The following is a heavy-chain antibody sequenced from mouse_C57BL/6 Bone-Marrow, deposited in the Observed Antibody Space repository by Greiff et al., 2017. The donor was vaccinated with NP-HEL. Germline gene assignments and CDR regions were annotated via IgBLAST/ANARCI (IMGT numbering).Heavy chain of an antibody. D-gene: IGHD1-1*01. Sequence: VQLQQSGPELVKPGASVKISCKASGYSFTDYNMTWVKQSHGKSLEWIGVINPNYGTTSYNQKFKGKATLTVYQSSSTAYMQHNSLTSEDSAVYYCALYGSSLYYYAMDYWGQGTSVTVSS. CDR3: ALYGSSLYYYAMDY. CDR1: GYSFTDYN. CDR2: INPNYGTT. V-gene: IGHV1-39*01. J-gene: IGHJ4*01.